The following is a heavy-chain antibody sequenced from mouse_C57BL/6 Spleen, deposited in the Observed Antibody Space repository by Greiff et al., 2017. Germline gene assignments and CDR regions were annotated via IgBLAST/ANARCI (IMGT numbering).Heavy chain of an antibody. J-gene: IGHJ4*01. CDR2: ITPNNGGT. D-gene: IGHD3-1*01. CDR3: ARSGGLMDY. CDR1: GYTFTDYN. V-gene: IGHV1-18*01. Sequence: VQLQQSGPELVKPGASVKIPCKASGYTFTDYNMDWVKQSHGKSLAWIGDITPNNGGTIYNQKFKGKATLTVDKSSSTAHMELRSLTSEDTAVYYCARSGGLMDYRGQGTSVTVSS.